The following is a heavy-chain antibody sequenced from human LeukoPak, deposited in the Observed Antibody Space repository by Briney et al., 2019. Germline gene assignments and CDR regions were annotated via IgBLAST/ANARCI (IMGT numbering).Heavy chain of an antibody. CDR2: IKQDGSEK. CDR3: ASSSSGWGSSRFADYYYYYMDV. CDR1: GFTFSSYW. J-gene: IGHJ6*03. D-gene: IGHD3-10*01. Sequence: GGSLRLSCAASGFTFSSYWMSWVRQAPGKGLEWVANIKQDGSEKYYVDSVKGRFTISRDNAKNSLYLQINSLRAEDTAVYYCASSSSGWGSSRFADYYYYYMDVWGKGTTVTISS. V-gene: IGHV3-7*01.